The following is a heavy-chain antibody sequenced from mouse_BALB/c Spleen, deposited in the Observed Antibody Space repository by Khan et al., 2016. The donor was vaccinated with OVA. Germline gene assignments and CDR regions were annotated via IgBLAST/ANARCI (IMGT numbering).Heavy chain of an antibody. CDR1: GYTFTTYT. CDR2: IIPSTDYT. J-gene: IGHJ3*01. Sequence: QVRLQQSGAELARPGASVKMSCKASGYTFTTYTIHWVKQRPGQGLEWIGYIIPSTDYTTYNQKFKGKATLTADKSSSTAYMQLSSLTSDDSAVYYCAKEGAYYRSDGWFAYWGQGTLVTVSA. CDR3: AKEGAYYRSDGWFAY. V-gene: IGHV1-4*01. D-gene: IGHD2-14*01.